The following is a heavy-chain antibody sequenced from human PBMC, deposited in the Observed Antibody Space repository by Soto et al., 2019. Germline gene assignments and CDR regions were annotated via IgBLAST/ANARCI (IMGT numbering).Heavy chain of an antibody. V-gene: IGHV4-4*07. D-gene: IGHD5-18*01. CDR1: GGSISSYY. Sequence: SETLSLTCTVSGGSISSYYWSWIRQPAGKGLEWIGRIYTSGSTNYNPSLKSRVTMSVDTSKNQFSLKLSSVTAADTAVYYCAREEFDSGYSYGYHYYYGMDVWGQGTTVTVSS. CDR2: IYTSGST. J-gene: IGHJ6*02. CDR3: AREEFDSGYSYGYHYYYGMDV.